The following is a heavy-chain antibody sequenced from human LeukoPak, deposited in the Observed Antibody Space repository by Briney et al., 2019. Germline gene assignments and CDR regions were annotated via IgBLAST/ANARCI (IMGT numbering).Heavy chain of an antibody. CDR3: VRGQSIDY. CDR2: IKSDGTGI. CDR1: GFTFSDYW. V-gene: IGHV3-74*01. D-gene: IGHD4-11*01. Sequence: PGRSLRPSCAASGFTFSDYWMYWVRQAPGKGLVWVSRIKSDGTGIIYADFVEGRFTISRDTAKNALYLQMNSLRDEDTAVYYCVRGQSIDYWGQGILVTVSS. J-gene: IGHJ4*02.